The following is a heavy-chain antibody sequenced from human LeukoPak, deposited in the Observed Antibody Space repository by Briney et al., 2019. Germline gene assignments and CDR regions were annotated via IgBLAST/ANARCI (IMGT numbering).Heavy chain of an antibody. CDR1: GYSISSGYY. Sequence: SETLSLTCTVSGYSISSGYYWSWIRQPPGKGLEWIGYIYYSGSTNYNPSLKSRVTISVDTSKNQFSLKLSSVTAADTAVYYCVASVGRGDYYGGKPFDAFDIWGQGTMVTVSS. D-gene: IGHD4-23*01. V-gene: IGHV4-38-2*02. CDR2: IYYSGST. J-gene: IGHJ3*02. CDR3: VASVGRGDYYGGKPFDAFDI.